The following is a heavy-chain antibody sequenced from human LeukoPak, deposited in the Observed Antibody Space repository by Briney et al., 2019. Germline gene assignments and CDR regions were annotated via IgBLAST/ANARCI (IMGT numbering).Heavy chain of an antibody. D-gene: IGHD1-26*01. CDR2: INPSGGST. CDR1: GYTFTSYY. J-gene: IGHJ4*02. Sequence: PVASVKVSCKASGYTFTSYYMHWVRQAPGQGLEWMGIINPSGGSTTYAQKFQGRVTMTRDTSTSTVYMEVCSLRSEDTAVYYCASLGWESAWWGQGTLVTVSS. V-gene: IGHV1-46*01. CDR3: ASLGWESAW.